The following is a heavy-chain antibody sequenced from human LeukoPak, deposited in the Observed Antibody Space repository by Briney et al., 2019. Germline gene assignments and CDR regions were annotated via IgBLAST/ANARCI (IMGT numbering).Heavy chain of an antibody. CDR2: ISSNGGRT. CDR3: ARDSRPYYDFWSGYPDYYYYGMDV. J-gene: IGHJ6*02. Sequence: GGSLRLSCAASGFTFSSYAMHWVRQAPGKGLEYVSAISSNGGRTYYANSVKGRFTISRDNSKNTLYLQMGSLRAEDMAVYYCARDSRPYYDFWSGYPDYYYYGMDVWGQGTTVTVSS. CDR1: GFTFSSYA. V-gene: IGHV3-64*01. D-gene: IGHD3-3*01.